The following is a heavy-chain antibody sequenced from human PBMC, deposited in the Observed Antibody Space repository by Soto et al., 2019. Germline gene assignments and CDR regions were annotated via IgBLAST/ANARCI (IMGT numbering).Heavy chain of an antibody. V-gene: IGHV3-23*01. CDR1: AFPFSSYA. CDR3: AKPKDQQLVVNWFDP. J-gene: IGHJ5*02. CDR2: ISGSGGST. Sequence: GGALRGSCAASAFPFSSYAMGWVRQGPGKGVAWIKAISGSGGSTYSAGSVKGRFTIYSENSKNTLYMHMNSLRAEDTAVYYFAKPKDQQLVVNWFDPCGQGTLVTFSS. D-gene: IGHD6-13*01.